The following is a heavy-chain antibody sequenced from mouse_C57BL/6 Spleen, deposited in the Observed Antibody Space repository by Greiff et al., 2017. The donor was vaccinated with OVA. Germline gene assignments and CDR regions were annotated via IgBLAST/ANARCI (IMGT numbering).Heavy chain of an antibody. Sequence: EVQLVESGGGLVQPGGSLSLSCAASGFTFTDYYMSWVRQPPGKALEWLGFIRNKANGYTTEYSASVKGRFTISRDNSQSILYLQMNALGAEDSATYYCASLNYYSNSYFDCWGKGTTLTVAS. CDR1: GFTFTDYY. D-gene: IGHD2-5*01. V-gene: IGHV7-3*01. J-gene: IGHJ2*01. CDR3: ASLNYYSNSYFDC. CDR2: IRNKANGYTT.